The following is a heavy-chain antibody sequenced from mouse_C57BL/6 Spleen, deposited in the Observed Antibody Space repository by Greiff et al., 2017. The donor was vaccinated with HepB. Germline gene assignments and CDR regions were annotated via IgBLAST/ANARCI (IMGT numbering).Heavy chain of an antibody. CDR3: ARRHYGSSGDY. J-gene: IGHJ2*01. CDR2: IDPSDSYT. V-gene: IGHV1-59*01. CDR1: GYTFTSYW. D-gene: IGHD1-1*01. Sequence: QVQLQQSGAELVRPGTSVKLSCKASGYTFTSYWMHWVKQRPGQGLEWIGVIDPSDSYTNYNQKFKGKATLTVDTSSSTAYMQLSSLTSEDSAVYYCARRHYGSSGDYWGQGTTLTVSS.